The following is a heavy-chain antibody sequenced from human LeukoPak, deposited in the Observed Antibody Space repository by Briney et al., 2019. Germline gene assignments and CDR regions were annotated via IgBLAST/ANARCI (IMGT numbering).Heavy chain of an antibody. CDR1: GYTFTSYG. V-gene: IGHV1-18*01. D-gene: IGHD3-3*01. CDR2: ISIYNGNT. Sequence: ASVKVSCKASGYTFTSYGISWVRQAPGEGLEWMGWISIYNGNTDYAQKLRGRVTLTTDTSTSTAYLELRGLRSDDTAVYYCARITYDFWSGYYMPDDPWGQGTLVTVSA. CDR3: ARITYDFWSGYYMPDDP. J-gene: IGHJ5*02.